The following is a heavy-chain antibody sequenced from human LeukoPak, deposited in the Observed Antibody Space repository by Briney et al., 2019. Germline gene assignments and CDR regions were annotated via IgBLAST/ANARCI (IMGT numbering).Heavy chain of an antibody. Sequence: PGGSLRLSCAASGFSFSSYAMSWVRQAPGKGLEWVSAISGSGGSTYYADSVKGRFTISRDNSKNTLYLQMNSLRAEDTAVYYCAKVVYDSSGYYFYYWGQGTLVTVSS. CDR2: ISGSGGST. CDR1: GFSFSSYA. D-gene: IGHD3-22*01. CDR3: AKVVYDSSGYYFYY. V-gene: IGHV3-23*01. J-gene: IGHJ4*02.